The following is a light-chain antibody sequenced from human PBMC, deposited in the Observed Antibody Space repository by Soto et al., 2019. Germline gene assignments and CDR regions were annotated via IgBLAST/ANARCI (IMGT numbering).Light chain of an antibody. CDR2: GAS. J-gene: IGKJ1*01. CDR1: QSVSSTY. CDR3: QQYGGSRWT. V-gene: IGKV3-20*01. Sequence: EIVLTQSPGTLSLSPGERATLSCRASQSVSSTYLDWYQQKPGQAPRLLIYGASNRATGIPDRFSGSGSWTVFTLTISRLEPEDVAVYYCQQYGGSRWTFGQGTRVDI.